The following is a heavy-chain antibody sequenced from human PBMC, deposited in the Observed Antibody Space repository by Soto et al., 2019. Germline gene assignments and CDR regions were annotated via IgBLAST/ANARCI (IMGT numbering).Heavy chain of an antibody. CDR3: ASTNGYSNGFDY. D-gene: IGHD5-18*01. V-gene: IGHV1-8*01. J-gene: IGHJ4*02. Sequence: QVQLVQSGAEVKKPGASVKVSCKASGYTFTSYNIDWVRQATGQGLEWMGWMNPNNGETSYAQEFQGRVTMTRDTCISEAYLELSSLRAEDTAVYYCASTNGYSNGFDYWGQGTLVTVSS. CDR1: GYTFTSYN. CDR2: MNPNNGET.